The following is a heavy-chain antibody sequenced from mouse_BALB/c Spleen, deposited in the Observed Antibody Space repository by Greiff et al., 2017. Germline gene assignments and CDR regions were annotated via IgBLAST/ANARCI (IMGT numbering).Heavy chain of an antibody. V-gene: IGHV5-12-2*01. D-gene: IGHD2-14*01. Sequence: EVNVVESGGGLVQPGGSLKLSCAASGFTFSSYTMSWVRQTPEKRLEWVAYISNGGSTYYPDSVKGRFTISRDNAKNTLYLQMSSLKSEDTAMYYCARAYYRYDEYFDVWGAGTTVTVSS. CDR2: ISNGGST. CDR1: GFTFSSYT. J-gene: IGHJ1*01. CDR3: ARAYYRYDEYFDV.